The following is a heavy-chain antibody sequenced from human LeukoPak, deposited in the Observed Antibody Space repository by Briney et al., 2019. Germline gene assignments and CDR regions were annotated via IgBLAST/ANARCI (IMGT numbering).Heavy chain of an antibody. Sequence: SETLSLTCAVSGGSISSGGYSWSWIRQPPGKGLEWIGYIYHSGSTYYNPSLKSRVTISVDRSKNQFSLKLSSVTAADTAVYYCARLRYDFWSGTHGDYWGQGTLVTVSS. J-gene: IGHJ4*02. V-gene: IGHV4-30-2*01. CDR3: ARLRYDFWSGTHGDY. CDR1: GGSISSGGYS. D-gene: IGHD3-3*01. CDR2: IYHSGST.